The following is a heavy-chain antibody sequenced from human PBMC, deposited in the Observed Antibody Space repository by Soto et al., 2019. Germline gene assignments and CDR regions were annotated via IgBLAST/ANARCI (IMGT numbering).Heavy chain of an antibody. CDR2: IYYSGST. V-gene: IGHV4-31*03. Sequence: QVQLQESGPGLVKPSQTLSLTCTVSGGSISSGGYYWSWIRQHPGKGLEWIGYIYYSGSTYYNLSLKSRVTISVDTSKNQFSLKLSSVTAADTAVYYCARSIGYCSSTSCLGGWFDPWGQGTLVTVSS. CDR1: GGSISSGGYY. D-gene: IGHD2-2*01. CDR3: ARSIGYCSSTSCLGGWFDP. J-gene: IGHJ5*02.